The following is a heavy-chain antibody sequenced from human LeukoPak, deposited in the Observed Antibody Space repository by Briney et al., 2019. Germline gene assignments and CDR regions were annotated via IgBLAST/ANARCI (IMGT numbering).Heavy chain of an antibody. CDR3: ARPHCSSTSCYGHYFQH. J-gene: IGHJ1*01. D-gene: IGHD2-2*01. V-gene: IGHV3-21*01. Sequence: KTGGSLRLSWAASGFTFSSYSMSWVRQAPGKGLEWVSSISSSSSYIYYADSVKGRFTISRDNAKNSLYLQMNSLRAEDTAVHYCARPHCSSTSCYGHYFQHWGQGTLVTVSS. CDR1: GFTFSSYS. CDR2: ISSSSSYI.